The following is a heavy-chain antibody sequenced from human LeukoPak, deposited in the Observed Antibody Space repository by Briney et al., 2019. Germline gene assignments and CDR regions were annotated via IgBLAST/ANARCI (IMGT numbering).Heavy chain of an antibody. D-gene: IGHD2-15*01. V-gene: IGHV1-2*02. Sequence: ASVKVSCKASGYTFTGYYMHWVRQAPGQGLEWMGWINPNSGGTNYAQKFQGRVTMTRDTSISTAYMELSRLRSDDTAVYYCTLDIVVVAVHAFDIWGQGTMVTVSS. J-gene: IGHJ3*02. CDR3: TLDIVVVAVHAFDI. CDR2: INPNSGGT. CDR1: GYTFTGYY.